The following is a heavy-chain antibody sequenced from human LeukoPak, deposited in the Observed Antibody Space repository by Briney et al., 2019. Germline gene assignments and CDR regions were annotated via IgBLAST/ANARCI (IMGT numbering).Heavy chain of an antibody. CDR1: GFTFSSYA. Sequence: PGGSLRLSCAASGFTFSSYAMSWVRQAPGKGLEWVSAISGSGGSTYYADSVKGRFTISRDNSKNTLYLQMNSLRAEDTAVYYCAKVGKTYYYDSSGYYYEGMSAFDIWGQGTMVTVSS. CDR2: ISGSGGST. CDR3: AKVGKTYYYDSSGYYYEGMSAFDI. V-gene: IGHV3-23*01. J-gene: IGHJ3*02. D-gene: IGHD3-22*01.